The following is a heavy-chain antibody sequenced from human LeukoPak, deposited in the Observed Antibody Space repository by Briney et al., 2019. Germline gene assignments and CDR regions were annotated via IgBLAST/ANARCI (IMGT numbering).Heavy chain of an antibody. Sequence: GGSXXLSCAASGFAFSSSWMYWVRXAPGKGLVGVSRSNSDGSSTTYADSVKGRFTISRDNVKNTLYLQMNSLRAEDTAVYYCARGYSSGWYLNWFDPWGQGTLVTVSS. J-gene: IGHJ5*02. D-gene: IGHD6-19*01. V-gene: IGHV3-74*01. CDR2: SNSDGSST. CDR3: ARGYSSGWYLNWFDP. CDR1: GFAFSSSW.